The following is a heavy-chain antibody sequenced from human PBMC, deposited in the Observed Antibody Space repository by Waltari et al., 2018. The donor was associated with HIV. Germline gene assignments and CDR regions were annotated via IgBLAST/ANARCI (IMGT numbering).Heavy chain of an antibody. CDR3: AHYSELVLLRDFDY. V-gene: IGHV2-5*02. Sequence: TLVKPTQTPTLTCTFSGFSLSTSGVGVGWIRQHPGKALEWLALIYWDDDKRYSPSLKSRLTITKDTSKNQVVLTMTNMDPVDTATYYCAHYSELVLLRDFDYWGQGTLVTVSS. D-gene: IGHD3-10*01. CDR2: IYWDDDK. CDR1: GFSLSTSGVG. J-gene: IGHJ4*02.